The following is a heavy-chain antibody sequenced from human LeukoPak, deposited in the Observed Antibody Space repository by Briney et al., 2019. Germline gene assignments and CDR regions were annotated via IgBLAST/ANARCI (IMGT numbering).Heavy chain of an antibody. Sequence: KPSETLSLTCTVSGVSISSTRHAWGWSRQPPGKGLEWLGNIYNSGSSNYSPSLRSRVSISVDTSKNQFSLRLRSVTAADTAVYYCGRDTHLESWGQGILVTVFS. CDR2: IYNSGSS. J-gene: IGHJ4*02. CDR3: GRDTHLES. CDR1: GVSISSTRHA. V-gene: IGHV4-39*01.